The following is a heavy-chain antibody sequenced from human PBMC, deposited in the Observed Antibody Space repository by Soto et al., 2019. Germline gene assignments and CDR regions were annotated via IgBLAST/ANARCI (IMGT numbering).Heavy chain of an antibody. J-gene: IGHJ5*02. D-gene: IGHD1-20*01. CDR1: GFTFSNAW. V-gene: IGHV3-15*07. CDR2: IKSKTDGGTT. CDR3: TTDPLNSYTVLSHLGALNWFDP. Sequence: GGSLRFSCAASGFTFSNAWMNWVRQAPGKGLEWVGRIKSKTDGGTTDYAAPVKGRFTNSRDDSKKTLYLQMNSLKTEDTAVYYCTTDPLNSYTVLSHLGALNWFDPWGQGTLVTVSS.